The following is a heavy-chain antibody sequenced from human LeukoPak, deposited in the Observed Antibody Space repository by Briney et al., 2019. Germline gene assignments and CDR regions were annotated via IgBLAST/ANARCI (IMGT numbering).Heavy chain of an antibody. CDR2: TSASGGST. Sequence: GGSLRLSCAASGFTFSDYAMSWVRQAPGKGLDWVSSTSASGGSTYYAHSVKGRFSISRDNSKNTLYLQMNSLRAEDAAVYYCARRYNYFFDHWGQGSLVTVSS. J-gene: IGHJ4*02. V-gene: IGHV3-23*01. D-gene: IGHD1-1*01. CDR1: GFTFSDYA. CDR3: ARRYNYFFDH.